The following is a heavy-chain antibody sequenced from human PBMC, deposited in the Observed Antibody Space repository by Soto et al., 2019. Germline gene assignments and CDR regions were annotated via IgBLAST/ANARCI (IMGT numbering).Heavy chain of an antibody. CDR2: IWYDGSNK. Sequence: PGGSLRLSCAASGFTFSSYGMHWVRQAPGKGLEWVAVIWYDGSNKYYADSVKGRFTISRDNSKNTLYLQMNSLRAEDTAVYYCARDIGGFGELLYNYYYGMDVWGQGTTVTVSS. J-gene: IGHJ6*02. CDR1: GFTFSSYG. V-gene: IGHV3-33*01. CDR3: ARDIGGFGELLYNYYYGMDV. D-gene: IGHD3-10*01.